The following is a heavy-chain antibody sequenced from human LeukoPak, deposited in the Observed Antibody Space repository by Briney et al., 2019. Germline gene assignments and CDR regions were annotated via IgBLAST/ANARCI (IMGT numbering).Heavy chain of an antibody. V-gene: IGHV3-11*03. Sequence: GGSLRLSCAASGFTFSDYHMSWIRQAPGKWLEWISYIRSSGSDTNYADSVRGRFTISRDNAKNSLYLQMNSLRAEDTAVYYCARAIAVTPWYFDLWGRGTLVTVSS. CDR2: IRSSGSDT. CDR1: GFTFSDYH. D-gene: IGHD6-19*01. CDR3: ARAIAVTPWYFDL. J-gene: IGHJ2*01.